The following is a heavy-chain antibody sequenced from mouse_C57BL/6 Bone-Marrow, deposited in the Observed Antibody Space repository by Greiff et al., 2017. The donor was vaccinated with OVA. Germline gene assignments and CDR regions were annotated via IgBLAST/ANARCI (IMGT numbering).Heavy chain of an antibody. CDR3: ARDYDDAWFAY. CDR2: ISDGGSYT. V-gene: IGHV5-4*01. CDR1: GFTFSSYA. D-gene: IGHD2-4*01. J-gene: IGHJ3*01. Sequence: EVKLMESGGGLVKPGGSLKLSCAASGFTFSSYAMSWVRPTPEKRLEWVATISDGGSYTYYPDNVQGRFTLSRDNAKNKLYLHLSHLKSEDTAMYYCARDYDDAWFAYWGQGTLVTVSA.